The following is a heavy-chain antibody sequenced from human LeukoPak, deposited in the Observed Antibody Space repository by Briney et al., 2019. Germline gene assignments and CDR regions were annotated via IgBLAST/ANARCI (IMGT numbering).Heavy chain of an antibody. Sequence: SVKVSCKASGGTFSSYAISWVRQAPGHGLEWIGGIIPIFGTANYAQKFQGRVTITADEATSTAYIELSSLRSEDTAVYYCARGYSGYLLHDYWGQGTLVTVSS. CDR2: IIPIFGTA. J-gene: IGHJ4*02. CDR1: GGTFSSYA. D-gene: IGHD5-12*01. V-gene: IGHV1-69*13. CDR3: ARGYSGYLLHDY.